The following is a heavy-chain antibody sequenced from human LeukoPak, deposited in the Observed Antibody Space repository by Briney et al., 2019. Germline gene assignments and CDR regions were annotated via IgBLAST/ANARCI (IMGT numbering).Heavy chain of an antibody. CDR1: GYTFTGYY. J-gene: IGHJ5*02. CDR3: ARDFATFIFAPDGGSFDP. D-gene: IGHD2/OR15-2a*01. CDR2: INPNSGGT. V-gene: IGHV1-2*02. Sequence: EASVKVSCKASGYTFTGYYMHWVRQAPGQGLEWMGWINPNSGGTNYAQKFQGRVTMTRDTSISTAYMELSRLRSDDTAVYYCARDFATFIFAPDGGSFDPWGQGTLVTVSS.